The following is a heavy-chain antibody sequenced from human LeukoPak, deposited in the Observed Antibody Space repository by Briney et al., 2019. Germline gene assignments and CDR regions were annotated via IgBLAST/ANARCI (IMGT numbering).Heavy chain of an antibody. CDR2: ISGSGGST. V-gene: IGHV3-23*01. CDR3: ATGLLWFWDAAGNY. CDR1: GFTFSNYN. Sequence: SGGSLRLSCAASGFTFSNYNMNWVRQAPGKGLEWVSAISGSGGSTYYADSVKGRFTISRDNSKNTLYLQMNSLRAEDTAVYYCATGLLWFWDAAGNYWGQGTLVTVSS. D-gene: IGHD3-10*01. J-gene: IGHJ4*02.